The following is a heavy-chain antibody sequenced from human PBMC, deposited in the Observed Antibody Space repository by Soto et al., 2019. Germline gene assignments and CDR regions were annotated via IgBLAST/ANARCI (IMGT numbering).Heavy chain of an antibody. D-gene: IGHD3-10*01. Sequence: ASVKVSGKVSENTFIGYYLHWVRQAPGQGLEWMGWISPYSGDTDSAQKFQGRVTLTRDTSTRTVYMELSRLTSDDTAMYYCARWFGELLPWYFDYWGKGTLVTVSS. J-gene: IGHJ4*02. V-gene: IGHV1-2*02. CDR2: ISPYSGDT. CDR3: ARWFGELLPWYFDY. CDR1: ENTFIGYY.